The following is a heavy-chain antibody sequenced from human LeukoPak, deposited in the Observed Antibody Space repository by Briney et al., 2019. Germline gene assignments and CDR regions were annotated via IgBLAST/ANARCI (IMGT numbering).Heavy chain of an antibody. CDR2: IRFDGNNK. CDR3: AKERSVAGSFDY. D-gene: IGHD6-19*01. CDR1: GFTFSSFG. V-gene: IGHV3-30*02. Sequence: PGGSLRLSCAASGFTFSSFGMHWVRQAPGKGLEWVTFIRFDGNNKYYADSVKGRFTISRDNSKNTLYLQMNSLRAEDTAVYYCAKERSVAGSFDYWGQGTLVTVSS. J-gene: IGHJ4*02.